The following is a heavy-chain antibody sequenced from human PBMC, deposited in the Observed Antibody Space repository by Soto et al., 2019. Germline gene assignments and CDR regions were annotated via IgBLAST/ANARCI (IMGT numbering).Heavy chain of an antibody. CDR3: ARVPGP. D-gene: IGHD2-2*01. J-gene: IGHJ5*02. V-gene: IGHV4-34*01. CDR2: INESGST. Sequence: SETLSLTCAVYGGSFSGYFWSWIRQPPVKGLDWIGEINESGSTSYNPSLKSRVTISVDTSKNQFSLKLNSVTAADTAVYYCARVPGPWGPGTLVTVSS. CDR1: GGSFSGYF.